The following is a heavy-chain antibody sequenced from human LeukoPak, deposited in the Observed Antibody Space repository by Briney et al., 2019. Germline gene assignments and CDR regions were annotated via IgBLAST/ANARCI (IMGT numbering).Heavy chain of an antibody. Sequence: GGSLRLSCAASGFTFSSYWMHWARQAPGKGLVWVSRINSDGSSTSYADSVKGRFTISRDNAKNTLYLQMNSLRAEDTAVYYCARDWDLGVFYYMDVWGKGTTVTVSS. J-gene: IGHJ6*03. CDR1: GFTFSSYW. D-gene: IGHD1-26*01. V-gene: IGHV3-74*01. CDR3: ARDWDLGVFYYMDV. CDR2: INSDGSST.